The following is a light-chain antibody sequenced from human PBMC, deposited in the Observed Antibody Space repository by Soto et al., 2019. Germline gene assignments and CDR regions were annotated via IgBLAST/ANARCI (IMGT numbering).Light chain of an antibody. V-gene: IGKV3-15*01. CDR1: QSVSSN. CDR2: GAS. J-gene: IGKJ1*01. Sequence: EIVMTQSPATLSVSPGERATLSCRAGQSVSSNLAWYQQKPGQAPRLLIYGASTRATGIPARFSGSGSGTEFTLTISSLQSEDYAVYSCQQYNNWPRTFGQGTKVDIK. CDR3: QQYNNWPRT.